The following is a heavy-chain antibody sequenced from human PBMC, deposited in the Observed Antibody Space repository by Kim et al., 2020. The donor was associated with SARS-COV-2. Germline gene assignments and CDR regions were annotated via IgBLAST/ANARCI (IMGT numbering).Heavy chain of an antibody. CDR2: INTNTGNP. D-gene: IGHD3-22*01. CDR3: ARAPGYYYDSSGYYVVGGFDY. CDR1: GYTFTSYA. V-gene: IGHV7-4-1*02. Sequence: ASVKVSCKASGYTFTSYAMNWVRQAPGQGLEWMGWINTNTGNPTYAQGFTGRFVFSLDTSVSTAYLQISSLKAEDTAVYYCARAPGYYYDSSGYYVVGGFDYWGQGTLVTVSS. J-gene: IGHJ4*02.